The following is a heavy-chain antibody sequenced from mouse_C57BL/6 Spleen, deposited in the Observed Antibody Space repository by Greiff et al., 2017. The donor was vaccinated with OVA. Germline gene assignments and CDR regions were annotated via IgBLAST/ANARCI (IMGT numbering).Heavy chain of an antibody. J-gene: IGHJ2*01. CDR3: ARGNYDYGGDY. CDR1: GYTFTSYW. Sequence: QVQLQQPGAELVKPGASVKLSCKASGYTFTSYWMQWVKQRPGQGLEWIGEIDPSDSYTNYNQKFKGKATLTVDTSSSTAYMQLSSLTSEDSAVYYCARGNYDYGGDYWGQGTTLTVSS. CDR2: IDPSDSYT. V-gene: IGHV1-50*01. D-gene: IGHD2-4*01.